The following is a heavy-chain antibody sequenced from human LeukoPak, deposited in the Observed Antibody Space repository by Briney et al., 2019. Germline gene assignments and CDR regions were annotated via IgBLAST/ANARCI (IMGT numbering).Heavy chain of an antibody. D-gene: IGHD1-26*01. J-gene: IGHJ4*02. CDR3: ARLYSGTYDDY. CDR1: GGSISSSSYY. Sequence: KPSETLSLTCTVSGGSISSSSYYWGWLREPPGKGLEWIGSIYYSGSTYYNPSLKSRVTISVDTSKNQFSLKLSSVTAADTAVYYCARLYSGTYDDYWGQGTLVTVSS. V-gene: IGHV4-39*01. CDR2: IYYSGST.